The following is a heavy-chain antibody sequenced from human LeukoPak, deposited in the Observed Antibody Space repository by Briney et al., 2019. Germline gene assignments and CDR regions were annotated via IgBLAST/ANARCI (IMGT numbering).Heavy chain of an antibody. CDR1: GGSISSSSYY. J-gene: IGHJ4*02. D-gene: IGHD3-22*01. CDR2: IYYSGST. V-gene: IGHV4-39*01. CDR3: ARLYYYDISGYDYSY. Sequence: SETLSLTCTVSGGSISSSSYYWGWIRQPPGKGLEWIGSIYYSGSTYYNPSLKSRVTISVDTSKNQFSLKLSSVTAADTAVYYCARLYYYDISGYDYSYWGQGTLVTVSS.